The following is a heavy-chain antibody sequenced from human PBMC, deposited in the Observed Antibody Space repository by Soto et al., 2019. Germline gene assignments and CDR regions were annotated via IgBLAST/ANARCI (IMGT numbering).Heavy chain of an antibody. V-gene: IGHV1-3*01. CDR2: INAGNGNT. J-gene: IGHJ4*02. D-gene: IGHD6-19*01. Sequence: ASVKVSSKASRYTFTSYAMHWVRHAPAQRLEWMGWINAGNGNTKYSQKFQGRVTITRDTSASTAYMELSSLRSEDTAVYYCARDRDSSGWYLGDYWGQGTLVTVSS. CDR3: ARDRDSSGWYLGDY. CDR1: RYTFTSYA.